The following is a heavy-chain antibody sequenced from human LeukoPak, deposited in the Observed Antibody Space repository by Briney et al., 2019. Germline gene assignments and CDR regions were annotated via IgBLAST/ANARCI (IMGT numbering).Heavy chain of an antibody. CDR2: ISSSSSYI. Sequence: GGSLRLSCAASGFTVSSYSMNWVGQAPGKGLEWVSSISSSSSYIYYADSVKGRFTISRDNAKNSLYLQMNSLRAEDTAVYYCAREVADIDAFDIWGQGTMVTVSS. D-gene: IGHD6-19*01. J-gene: IGHJ3*02. V-gene: IGHV3-21*01. CDR1: GFTVSSYS. CDR3: AREVADIDAFDI.